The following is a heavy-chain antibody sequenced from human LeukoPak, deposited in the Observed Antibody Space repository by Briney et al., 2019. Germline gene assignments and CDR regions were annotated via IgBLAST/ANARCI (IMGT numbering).Heavy chain of an antibody. J-gene: IGHJ4*02. CDR2: IWYDGRDK. V-gene: IGHV3-30*02. D-gene: IGHD5-18*01. CDR3: AKDPYSYGSYFDY. Sequence: VGSLRLSCAASGFTFSGRGMHWVRQAPGKGLEWVAFIWYDGRDKYYADSVKGQFTISRDNSKNTLYLQMNSLRAEDAAVYYCAKDPYSYGSYFDYWGQGTLVTVSS. CDR1: GFTFSGRG.